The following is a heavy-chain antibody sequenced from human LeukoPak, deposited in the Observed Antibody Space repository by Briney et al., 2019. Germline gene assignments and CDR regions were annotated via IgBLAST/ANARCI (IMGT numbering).Heavy chain of an antibody. V-gene: IGHV3-48*01. CDR2: ISSDSGTI. Sequence: GGSLRLSCGASGLTFSTYRMNWARQAPGKGLEWVSYISSDSGTIYYADSVKGRFTISRDNAKNSLYLQMNSLRAEDTAVYYCARAAQPGFDPWGQGTLVTVSS. CDR1: GLTFSTYR. D-gene: IGHD1-14*01. CDR3: ARAAQPGFDP. J-gene: IGHJ5*02.